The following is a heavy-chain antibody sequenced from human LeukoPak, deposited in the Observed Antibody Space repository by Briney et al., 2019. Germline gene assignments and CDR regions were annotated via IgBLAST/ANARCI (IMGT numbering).Heavy chain of an antibody. J-gene: IGHJ4*02. V-gene: IGHV4-4*07. CDR1: GGSINSYY. CDR3: ARDGLRRYYGSGSYRYFDY. Sequence: SSETLSLTCTVSGGSINSYYWSWIRQPAGKGLEWIGRIYTSGSTNYNPSLKSRVTMSVDTSKNQFSLKLSSVTAADTAVYYCARDGLRRYYGSGSYRYFDYWGQGTLVTVSS. D-gene: IGHD3-10*01. CDR2: IYTSGST.